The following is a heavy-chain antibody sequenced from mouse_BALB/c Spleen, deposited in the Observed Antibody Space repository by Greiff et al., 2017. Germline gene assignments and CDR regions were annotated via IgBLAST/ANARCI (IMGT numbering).Heavy chain of an antibody. V-gene: IGHV1-15*01. Sequence: QVHVKQSGAELVRPGASVKLSCKALGYTFTDYEMHWVKQTPVHGLEWIGAIHPGSGGTAYNQKFKGKATLTADKSSSTAYMELSSLTSEDSAVYYCTPYYYGSDRYFDVWGAGTTVTVSS. CDR1: GYTFTDYE. CDR3: TPYYYGSDRYFDV. J-gene: IGHJ1*01. CDR2: IHPGSGGT. D-gene: IGHD1-1*01.